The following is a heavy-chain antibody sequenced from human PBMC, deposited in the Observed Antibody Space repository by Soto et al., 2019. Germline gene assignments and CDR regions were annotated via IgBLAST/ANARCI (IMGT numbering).Heavy chain of an antibody. CDR1: GFTFSSYG. V-gene: IGHV3-33*01. CDR3: ARDRVRGVNRDAFDI. CDR2: IWYDGSNK. Sequence: QVQLVESGGGVVQPGRSLRLSCAASGFTFSSYGMHWVRQAPGKGLEWVAVIWYDGSNKYYADSVKGRFTISRDNSKNTLYLQMNSLRAEDTAVYYCARDRVRGVNRDAFDIWGQGTMVTVSS. J-gene: IGHJ3*02. D-gene: IGHD3-10*01.